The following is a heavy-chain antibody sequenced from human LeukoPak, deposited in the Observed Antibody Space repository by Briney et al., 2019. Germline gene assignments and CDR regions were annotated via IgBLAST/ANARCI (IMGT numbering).Heavy chain of an antibody. CDR2: IYSSGST. J-gene: IGHJ4*02. CDR3: ARDLVGGTHDY. D-gene: IGHD1-26*01. CDR1: GGSISGYY. V-gene: IGHV4-4*08. Sequence: SETLSLTCTVSGGSISGYYLTWIRQPPGKGLEWIGYIYSSGSTKYNPSLKSRVTISVDTSKNQFSLELRSVTAADTALYYCARDLVGGTHDYWGQGTLVTVSS.